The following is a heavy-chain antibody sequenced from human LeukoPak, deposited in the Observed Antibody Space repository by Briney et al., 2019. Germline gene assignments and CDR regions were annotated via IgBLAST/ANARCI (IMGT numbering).Heavy chain of an antibody. Sequence: GGSLRLSCAASGFTFSDSAVHWARQAPGKGLEWVGRIRSKANNYATAYAASVRGRFTISRDDLKNTAYLQMNSLKTEDTAVYYCAKGRNVLRYPYGMDVWGQGTTVTVSS. J-gene: IGHJ6*02. CDR1: GFTFSDSA. V-gene: IGHV3-73*01. CDR3: AKGRNVLRYPYGMDV. CDR2: IRSKANNYAT. D-gene: IGHD3-9*01.